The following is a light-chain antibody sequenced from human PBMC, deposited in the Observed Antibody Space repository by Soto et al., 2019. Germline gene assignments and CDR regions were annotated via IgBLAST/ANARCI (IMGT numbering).Light chain of an antibody. CDR1: SSDVGSHNL. V-gene: IGLV2-23*01. CDR3: CSNAGSSTYV. Sequence: QSALTQPASVSGSPGQSITISCTGTSSDVGSHNLVSWYQQYPGKAPKLIISEASKRPSGVSNRFSGSKSGSTASLTISGLQAEDEADYYCCSNAGSSTYVFGTGTKVNVL. CDR2: EAS. J-gene: IGLJ1*01.